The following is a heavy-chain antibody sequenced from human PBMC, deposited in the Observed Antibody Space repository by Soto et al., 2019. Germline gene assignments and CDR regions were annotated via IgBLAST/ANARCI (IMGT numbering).Heavy chain of an antibody. Sequence: ASVKVSCKASGGTFSSYAISWVRQAPGQGLEWMGGIIPIFGTANYAQDFQGRVTITRDTSATTAYMDLNSLRSEDTAVYYCARGSGRYCTGGSCFNDALDIWGQGTMVTVSS. V-gene: IGHV1-69*05. CDR3: ARGSGRYCTGGSCFNDALDI. D-gene: IGHD2-8*02. CDR2: IIPIFGTA. CDR1: GGTFSSYA. J-gene: IGHJ3*02.